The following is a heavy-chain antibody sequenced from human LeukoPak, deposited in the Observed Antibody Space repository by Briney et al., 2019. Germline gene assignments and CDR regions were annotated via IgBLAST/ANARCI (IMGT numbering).Heavy chain of an antibody. V-gene: IGHV3-66*01. CDR2: IYSGGST. D-gene: IGHD2-2*01. CDR1: GFTFSSYA. J-gene: IGHJ6*02. CDR3: ARDYCSSTSCPPSYYYYGMDV. Sequence: GGSLRLSCAASGFTFSSYAMSWVRQAPGKGLEWVSVIYSGGSTYYADSVKGRFTISRDNSKNTLYLQMNSLRAEDTAVYYCARDYCSSTSCPPSYYYYGMDVWGQGTTVTVSS.